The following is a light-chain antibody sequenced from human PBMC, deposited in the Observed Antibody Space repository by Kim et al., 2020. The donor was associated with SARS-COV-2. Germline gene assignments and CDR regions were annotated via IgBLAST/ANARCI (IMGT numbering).Light chain of an antibody. CDR3: QQSYSGPFT. CDR2: AAS. J-gene: IGKJ3*01. CDR1: QRISSF. V-gene: IGKV1-39*01. Sequence: ASVGDRVTITCRASQRISSFLNWYQQKPGRAPKLLIYAASSLQSGVPSRFSGSGSETDLTLTISSLQPEDFATYYCQQSYSGPFTFGPGTKVDIK.